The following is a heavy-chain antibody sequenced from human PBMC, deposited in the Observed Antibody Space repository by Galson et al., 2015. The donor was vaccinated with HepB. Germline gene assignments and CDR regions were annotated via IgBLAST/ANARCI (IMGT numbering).Heavy chain of an antibody. CDR2: IYPGDSDT. CDR1: GYSFTSYW. V-gene: IGHV5-51*01. D-gene: IGHD2-21*02. Sequence: QSGAEVKKPGESLKISCKGSGYSFTSYWIGWVRQMPGKGLEWMGIIYPGDSDTRYSPSFQGQVTISADKSISTAYMQWSSLKASDTAMYYCARHGPLKYCGGDCYSGFDYWGQGTLVTVSS. J-gene: IGHJ4*02. CDR3: ARHGPLKYCGGDCYSGFDY.